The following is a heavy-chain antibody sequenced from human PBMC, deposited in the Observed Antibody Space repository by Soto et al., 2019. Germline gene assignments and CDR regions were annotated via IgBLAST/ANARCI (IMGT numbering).Heavy chain of an antibody. Sequence: SETLSLTCTVSGGSISSNSYYWGWNRQPPGKGLEWIGYIYYSGSTNYNPSLKSRVTISVDTSKNQFSLKLSSVTAADTAVYYCARDHSSSEYYYGMDVWGQGTTVTVSS. CDR3: ARDHSSSEYYYGMDV. J-gene: IGHJ6*02. CDR1: GGSISSNSYY. V-gene: IGHV4-61*01. D-gene: IGHD6-13*01. CDR2: IYYSGST.